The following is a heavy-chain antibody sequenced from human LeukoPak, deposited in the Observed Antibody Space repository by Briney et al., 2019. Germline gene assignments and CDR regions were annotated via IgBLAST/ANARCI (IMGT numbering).Heavy chain of an antibody. V-gene: IGHV1-8*01. CDR3: ARGLRGIAAADY. D-gene: IGHD6-13*01. J-gene: IGHJ4*02. CDR1: GYTFTSYD. CDR2: MNPNSGNT. Sequence: ASVKVSCKASGYTFTSYDINWVRQATGQVLEWMGWMNPNSGNTGYAQKFQGRVTMTRNTSISTAYMELSSLRSEDTAVYYCARGLRGIAAADYWGQGTLVTVSS.